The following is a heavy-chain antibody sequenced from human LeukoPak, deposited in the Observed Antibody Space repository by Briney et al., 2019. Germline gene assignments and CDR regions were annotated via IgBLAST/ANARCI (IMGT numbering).Heavy chain of an antibody. J-gene: IGHJ4*02. D-gene: IGHD6-19*01. V-gene: IGHV3-23*01. CDR1: GFAFSSQA. CDR2: ISDSGDIT. CDR3: AKDARRSDGWYFFDH. Sequence: GGSLRLSCAASGFAFSSQAMGWVRQAPGKGLEWVSVISDSGDITYYADSVKGRFTISRDNSKNTLYLQMISLRAEDTAVYYCAKDARRSDGWYFFDHWGQGNLVTVSS.